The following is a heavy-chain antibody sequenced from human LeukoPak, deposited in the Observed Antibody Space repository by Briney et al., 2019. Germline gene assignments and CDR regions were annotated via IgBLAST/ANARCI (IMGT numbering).Heavy chain of an antibody. CDR1: GFTFSSYA. Sequence: GGSLRLSCAASGFTFSSYAMHWVRQAPGKGLEWVAVISYDGSSSYDADSVKGRFTISRDNSRNTLYLQMNSLRTEDTAMYYCAKEKDCSITSCHNSFDCWGQGTLVTVSA. D-gene: IGHD2-2*02. CDR2: ISYDGSSS. CDR3: AKEKDCSITSCHNSFDC. J-gene: IGHJ4*02. V-gene: IGHV3-30-3*01.